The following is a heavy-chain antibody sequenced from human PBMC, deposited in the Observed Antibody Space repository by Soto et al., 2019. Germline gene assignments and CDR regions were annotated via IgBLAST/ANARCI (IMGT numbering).Heavy chain of an antibody. CDR1: GFTFSSYA. D-gene: IGHD2-15*01. J-gene: IGHJ4*02. V-gene: IGHV3-64D*06. Sequence: GGSLRLSCSASGFTFSSYAMHWVRQAPGKGLGYVSAISSNGGSTYYADSVKGRFTISRDNSKNTLYLQMSSLRAEDTAVYYCVKDYCSGGSCYYRLLADWGQGTLVTVS. CDR3: VKDYCSGGSCYYRLLAD. CDR2: ISSNGGST.